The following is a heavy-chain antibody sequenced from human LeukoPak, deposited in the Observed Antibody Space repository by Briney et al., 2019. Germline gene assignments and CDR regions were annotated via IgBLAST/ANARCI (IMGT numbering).Heavy chain of an antibody. CDR2: TYYRSKWYN. D-gene: IGHD3-16*02. CDR1: GDSVSSNGAA. Sequence: SQTLSLTCAISGDSVSSNGAAWNWIRQSPSRGLEWLGRTYYRSKWYNDYAVSVKSRITINPDTSKNQFSLQLNSVTPEDTAVYYCARGRALSRIEGDAFDIWGQGTMVTVSS. V-gene: IGHV6-1*01. J-gene: IGHJ3*02. CDR3: ARGRALSRIEGDAFDI.